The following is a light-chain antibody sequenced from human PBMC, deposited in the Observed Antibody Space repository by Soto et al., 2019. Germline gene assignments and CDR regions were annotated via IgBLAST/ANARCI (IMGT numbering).Light chain of an antibody. CDR1: QTVSNNY. V-gene: IGKV3-20*01. J-gene: IGKJ1*01. CDR3: QQYCSPPWT. CDR2: GAS. Sequence: IVSTQSPVTMSLSPGVRATLACRASQTVSNNYLAWYQQRFGQAPRLLIHGASSRATGIPDRFSGSGSGTDFTLTITSLEPEDYAVYYCQQYCSPPWTFGQGTKVDI.